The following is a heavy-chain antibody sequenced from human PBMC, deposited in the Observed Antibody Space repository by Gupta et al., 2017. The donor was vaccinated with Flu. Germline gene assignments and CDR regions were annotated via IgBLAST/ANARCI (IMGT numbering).Heavy chain of an antibody. J-gene: IGHJ5*02. CDR3: VRARVPCTNGICYRFDL. V-gene: IGHV3-21*02. Sequence: EAQLVESGGGLVKPGGSLSLSCTASRFAFSTSNMNWVRQAPGRGLEWVSSISGESTYIYYADSIKGRFTISRDNAKNSLYLQLNNLEVEDTALYYCVRARVPCTNGICYRFDLWGQGTRVTVSS. CDR2: ISGESTYI. CDR1: RFAFSTSN. D-gene: IGHD2-8*01.